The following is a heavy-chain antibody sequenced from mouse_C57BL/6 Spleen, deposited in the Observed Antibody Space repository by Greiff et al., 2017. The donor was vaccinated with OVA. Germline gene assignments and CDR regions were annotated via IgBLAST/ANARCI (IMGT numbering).Heavy chain of an antibody. D-gene: IGHD2-5*01. J-gene: IGHJ4*01. V-gene: IGHV1-69*01. CDR3: ARKEWYSNYEGAMDY. Sequence: QVQLQQSGAELVMPGASVKLSCKASGYTFTSYWMHWVKQRPGQGLEWIGEIDPSDSYTNYNQKFKGKSTLTVDKSSSTAYMQLSSLTSEDSAVYYGARKEWYSNYEGAMDYWGQGTSVTVSS. CDR1: GYTFTSYW. CDR2: IDPSDSYT.